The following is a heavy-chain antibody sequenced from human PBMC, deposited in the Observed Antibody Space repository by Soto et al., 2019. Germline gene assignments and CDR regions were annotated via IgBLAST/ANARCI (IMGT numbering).Heavy chain of an antibody. CDR3: ARESEDGSTSFLYGMDV. CDR2: IIPIFGTA. Sequence: SVKVSCKASGGTFSSYAISWVRQAPGQGLEWMGGIIPIFGTANYAQKFQGRVTITADESTSTAYMELSSPRSEDTAVYYCARESEDGSTSFLYGMDVWGQGTTVTVSS. J-gene: IGHJ6*02. CDR1: GGTFSSYA. D-gene: IGHD2-2*01. V-gene: IGHV1-69*13.